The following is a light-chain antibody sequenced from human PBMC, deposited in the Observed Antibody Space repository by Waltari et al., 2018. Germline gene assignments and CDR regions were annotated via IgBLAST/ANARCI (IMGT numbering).Light chain of an antibody. CDR3: QQYNTYSRWT. Sequence: DIQMTQSPSTLSASVGDRVTITCRVSESISNWLAWYQQKPGKAPNLLIYKASSLESGVPSRFSGSGSETEFTLTITSLQPDDFATYYCQQYNTYSRWTFGQGTNVEIK. V-gene: IGKV1-5*03. J-gene: IGKJ1*01. CDR2: KAS. CDR1: ESISNW.